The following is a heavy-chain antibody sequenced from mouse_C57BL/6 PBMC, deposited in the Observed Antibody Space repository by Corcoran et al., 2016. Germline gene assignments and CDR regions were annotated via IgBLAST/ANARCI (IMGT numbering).Heavy chain of an antibody. D-gene: IGHD1-1*01. J-gene: IGHJ3*01. CDR3: CSSYGY. V-gene: IGHV3-6*01. CDR2: ISYDGSN. Sequence: DVQLQESGPGLGKPSQSLSLTCSVTGYSITSGYYWNWIRQFPGNKLEWMGYISYDGSNNYNPSLKNRISITRDTSKNQFFLKLNSVTTEDTATYYCCSSYGYWGQGTLVTVSA. CDR1: GYSITSGYY.